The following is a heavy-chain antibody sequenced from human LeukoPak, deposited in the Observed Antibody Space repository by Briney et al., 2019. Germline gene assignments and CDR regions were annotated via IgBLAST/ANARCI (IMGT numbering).Heavy chain of an antibody. CDR2: INHSGST. CDR3: ASGRAAHFDY. V-gene: IGHV4-34*01. Sequence: SETLSLTCAVYXGXXXVXYXSWIRQPXXXXLEWIGEINHSGSTNYNPSLKSRVTISVDTSKNQFSLKLSSVTAADTAVYYCASGRAAHFDYWGQGTLVTVSS. D-gene: IGHD6-25*01. CDR1: XGXXXVXY. J-gene: IGHJ4*02.